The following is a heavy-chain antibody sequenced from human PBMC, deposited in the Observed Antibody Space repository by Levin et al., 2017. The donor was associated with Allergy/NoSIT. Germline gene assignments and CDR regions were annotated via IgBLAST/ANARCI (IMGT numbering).Heavy chain of an antibody. J-gene: IGHJ3*02. D-gene: IGHD5/OR15-5a*01. CDR1: GFIFKNYY. V-gene: IGHV3-11*01. Sequence: PGGSLRLSCAASGFIFKNYYMTWIRQAPGKGLEWVSYISNSGSSTYYADSVKGRFTISRDNAKNSLSLQMNSLGVEDTAVYYCARARLDGFDIWGQGTMVTVSS. CDR3: ARARLDGFDI. CDR2: ISNSGSST.